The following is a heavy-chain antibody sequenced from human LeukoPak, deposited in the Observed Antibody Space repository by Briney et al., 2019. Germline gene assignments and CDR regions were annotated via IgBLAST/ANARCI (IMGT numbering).Heavy chain of an antibody. D-gene: IGHD1-26*01. Sequence: GGSLRLSCAASGFTFSRYSMNWVRQAPGKGLEWVSSISSSSSYIYYADSVKGRFTISRDNAKNSLYLQMNSLRAEDTAVYYCARDSGSYGEAGAFDIWGQGTMVTVSS. CDR3: ARDSGSYGEAGAFDI. CDR2: ISSSSSYI. J-gene: IGHJ3*02. CDR1: GFTFSRYS. V-gene: IGHV3-21*01.